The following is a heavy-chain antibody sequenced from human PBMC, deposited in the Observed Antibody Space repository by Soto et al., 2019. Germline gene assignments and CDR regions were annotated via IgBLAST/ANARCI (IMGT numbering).Heavy chain of an antibody. Sequence: PWWSLRLSCAASVFTFSSYEMNWFRQAPGKGLEWVSYISSSGRTIYYADSVKGRFTISRDNAKNSLYLQMNSLRAEDTAVYYCARSGYNRNDGARGYFDYWGQGTLVTVSS. D-gene: IGHD1-20*01. J-gene: IGHJ4*02. V-gene: IGHV3-48*03. CDR2: ISSSGRTI. CDR1: VFTFSSYE. CDR3: ARSGYNRNDGARGYFDY.